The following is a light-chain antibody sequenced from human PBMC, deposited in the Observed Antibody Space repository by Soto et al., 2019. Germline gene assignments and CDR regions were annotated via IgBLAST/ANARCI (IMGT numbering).Light chain of an antibody. V-gene: IGLV1-40*01. J-gene: IGLJ2*01. CDR1: SSNIGAGYD. CDR3: QSYDSSPSVV. CDR2: GNS. Sequence: QSALTQPPSVSGAPGQRVTISCTGSSSNIGAGYDVHWYQQLPGTAPKLLIYGNSNRPSGVPDRFSGSKSGTSASLAITGLQAGDEAGYYCQSYDSSPSVVFGGGTKLTVL.